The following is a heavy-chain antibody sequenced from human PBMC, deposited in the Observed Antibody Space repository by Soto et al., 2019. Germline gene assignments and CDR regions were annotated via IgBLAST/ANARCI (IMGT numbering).Heavy chain of an antibody. D-gene: IGHD3-22*01. Sequence: GASVKVSCKASGGTFSSYAISWVRQAPGQGLEWLGGIIPIFGTANYAQKFQGRVTITADESTSTAYMELSSLRSEDTAVYYCAREDASSGYYWPGDWGQGTMVTVSS. CDR2: IIPIFGTA. J-gene: IGHJ3*01. CDR3: AREDASSGYYWPGD. V-gene: IGHV1-69*13. CDR1: GGTFSSYA.